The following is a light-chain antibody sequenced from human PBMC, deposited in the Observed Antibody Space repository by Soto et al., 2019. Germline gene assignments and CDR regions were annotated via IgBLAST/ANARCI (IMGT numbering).Light chain of an antibody. CDR2: AAS. J-gene: IGKJ1*01. CDR1: QSISNH. V-gene: IGKV1-39*01. CDR3: QQYGT. Sequence: DIQMTQSPSSLSASVEDRVIITCRASQSISNHLNWYQQKPGKAPKLLIFAASSLQSGVSSRFSGSRSGPDFTLTISSLQPEDFATYYCQQYGTFGQGTKVEIK.